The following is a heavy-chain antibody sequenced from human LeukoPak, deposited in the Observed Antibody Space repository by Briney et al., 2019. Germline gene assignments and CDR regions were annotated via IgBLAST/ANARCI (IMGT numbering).Heavy chain of an antibody. Sequence: PGGSLRLSCAASGFAFSDYYMSWIRQAPGKGLEWVSKISSSGTTIYYADSVKGRFTISRDNAKNSLYLQMNSLRAEDTAVYYCAREGGSGSYRGYYYYYGMDVWGQGTTVTVSS. CDR1: GFAFSDYY. V-gene: IGHV3-11*04. J-gene: IGHJ6*02. CDR3: AREGGSGSYRGYYYYYGMDV. CDR2: ISSSGTTI. D-gene: IGHD3-10*01.